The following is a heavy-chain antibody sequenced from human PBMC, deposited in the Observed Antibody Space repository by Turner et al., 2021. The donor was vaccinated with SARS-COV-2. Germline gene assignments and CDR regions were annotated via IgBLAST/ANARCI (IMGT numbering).Heavy chain of an antibody. V-gene: IGHV1-18*01. Sequence: QVQLVHSAAEVKTPRASVTVSCKPSGYTFTSYGISWVRQAPGQGLEWMGWISAYNGNTNYAQKLQGRVTMTTDTSTSTTYMELRSLRSDDTAVYYCARDPDSSIFDPWGQGTLVTVSS. CDR1: GYTFTSYG. D-gene: IGHD3-22*01. CDR3: ARDPDSSIFDP. CDR2: ISAYNGNT. J-gene: IGHJ5*02.